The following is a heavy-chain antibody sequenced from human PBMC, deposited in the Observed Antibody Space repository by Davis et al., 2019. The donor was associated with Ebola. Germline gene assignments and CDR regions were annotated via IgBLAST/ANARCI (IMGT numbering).Heavy chain of an antibody. V-gene: IGHV3-11*01. Sequence: GSLRLSCAASGFGFSDYYMSWIRQAPGKGLEWVSYISSRDGRTIDYADSVRGRFTISRDNAGKSLYLQMNSLRVEDTAVYYCARDLAAAPLRGYGHGLGVWGQGTTVTVSS. D-gene: IGHD2-15*01. J-gene: IGHJ6*02. CDR3: ARDLAAAPLRGYGHGLGV. CDR2: ISSRDGRTI. CDR1: GFGFSDYY.